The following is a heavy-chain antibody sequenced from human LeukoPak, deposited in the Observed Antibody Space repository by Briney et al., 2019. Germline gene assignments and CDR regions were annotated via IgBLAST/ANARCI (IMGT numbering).Heavy chain of an antibody. CDR3: AREGGPYRPLDY. V-gene: IGHV4-4*02. CDR1: GGSISSTNW. CDR2: VHLSGRT. J-gene: IGHJ4*02. Sequence: PSETLSLTCGVSGGSISSTNWWTWVRQPPGEGLEWIGEVHLSGRTNYDPSLESRVTMSVDMSENHISLKLTSVTAADTAVYYCAREGGPYRPLDYSGQGTLVTVSS.